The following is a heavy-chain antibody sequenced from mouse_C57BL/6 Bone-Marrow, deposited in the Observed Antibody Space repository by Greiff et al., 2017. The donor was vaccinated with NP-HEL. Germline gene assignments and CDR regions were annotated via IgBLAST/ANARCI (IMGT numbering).Heavy chain of an antibody. Sequence: DVMLVESGGDLVKPGGSLKLSCAASGFTFSSYGMSWVRQTPDKRLEWVATISSGGSYTYYPDSVKGRFTISRDNAKNTLYLQMSSLKSEDTAMYYCARHGRFRFAYWGQGTLVTVSA. CDR2: ISSGGSYT. CDR1: GFTFSSYG. J-gene: IGHJ3*01. V-gene: IGHV5-6*02. CDR3: ARHGRFRFAY.